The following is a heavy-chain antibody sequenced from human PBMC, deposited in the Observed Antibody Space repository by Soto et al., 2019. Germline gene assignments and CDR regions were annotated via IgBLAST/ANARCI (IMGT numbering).Heavy chain of an antibody. V-gene: IGHV4-4*02. CDR3: ARVRQYCSSTSCYLDP. CDR1: GDSISSSNW. Sequence: KPSETLSLTCAVSGDSISSSNWWNWVRQPPGKGLEWIGEIHHSGSTNYNPSLKSRVTISVDKSKNQFSLNLNSVTAADTAVYYCARVRQYCSSTSCYLDPWGQGTLVTVYS. J-gene: IGHJ5*02. CDR2: IHHSGST. D-gene: IGHD2-2*01.